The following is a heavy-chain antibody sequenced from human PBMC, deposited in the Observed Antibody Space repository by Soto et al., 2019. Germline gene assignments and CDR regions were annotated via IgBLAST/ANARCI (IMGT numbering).Heavy chain of an antibody. D-gene: IGHD4-4*01. V-gene: IGHV3-23*01. CDR2: ISGSGGST. CDR1: GFTFSSYA. Sequence: GGSLRLSCAASGFTFSSYAMSWVRQAPGKGLEWVSAISGSGGSTYYADSVKGRFTISRDNSKNTLYMQMNSLRAEDTAVYYCAKDLQSASLPPEGFDYWGQGTLVTVSS. J-gene: IGHJ4*02. CDR3: AKDLQSASLPPEGFDY.